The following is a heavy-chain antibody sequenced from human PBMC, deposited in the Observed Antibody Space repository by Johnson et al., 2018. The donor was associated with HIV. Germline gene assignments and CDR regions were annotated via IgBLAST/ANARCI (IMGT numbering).Heavy chain of an antibody. CDR3: ARGRGLQFLEWPTGLWSAFDI. Sequence: QVQLVESGGGVVQPGGSLRLSCAASGFTFSSYAMHWVRQAPGTGLEWVAFIRYDGSNNYYADSVKCRFTISRDNSKNTLYLQMNTLRAEDTAVYYCARGRGLQFLEWPTGLWSAFDIWGQGTMVTVSS. V-gene: IGHV3-30*02. D-gene: IGHD3-3*01. CDR1: GFTFSSYA. J-gene: IGHJ3*02. CDR2: IRYDGSNN.